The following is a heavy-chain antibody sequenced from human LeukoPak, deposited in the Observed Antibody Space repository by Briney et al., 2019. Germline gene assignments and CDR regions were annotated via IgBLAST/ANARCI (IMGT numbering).Heavy chain of an antibody. Sequence: LTGGSLRLSCAASGFTFSSYAMHWVRQAPGKGLEWVSGISWNSGSIGYADSVKGRFTISRDNAKNSLYLQMNSLRAEDTALYYCAKGSGSYLALAFDYWGQGTLVTVSS. CDR2: ISWNSGSI. J-gene: IGHJ4*02. D-gene: IGHD1-26*01. CDR3: AKGSGSYLALAFDY. CDR1: GFTFSSYA. V-gene: IGHV3-9*01.